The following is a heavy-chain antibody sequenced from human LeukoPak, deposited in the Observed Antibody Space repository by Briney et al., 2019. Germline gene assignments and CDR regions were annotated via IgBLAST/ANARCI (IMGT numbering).Heavy chain of an antibody. V-gene: IGHV1-46*01. CDR1: GYTFTSYY. J-gene: IGHJ4*02. D-gene: IGHD3-22*01. CDR2: INPSGGST. CDR3: ARDFRSRLITMIEGLFDY. Sequence: VASVTVSCKASGYTFTSYYMHWVRQAPGQGLEWMGIINPSGGSTSYAQKFQGRVTMTRDTSTSTVYMELSSLRSEDTAVYYCARDFRSRLITMIEGLFDYWGQGTLVTVSS.